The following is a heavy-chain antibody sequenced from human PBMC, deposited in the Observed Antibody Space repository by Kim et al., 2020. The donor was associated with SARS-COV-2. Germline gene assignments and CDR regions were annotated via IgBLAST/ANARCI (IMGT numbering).Heavy chain of an antibody. V-gene: IGHV3-11*06. Sequence: GRFNISRDNAKNSLYLQMNSLGAEDTAVYYCARESAFTIFGVVTADYGMDVWGQGTTVTVSS. D-gene: IGHD3-3*01. CDR3: ARESAFTIFGVVTADYGMDV. J-gene: IGHJ6*02.